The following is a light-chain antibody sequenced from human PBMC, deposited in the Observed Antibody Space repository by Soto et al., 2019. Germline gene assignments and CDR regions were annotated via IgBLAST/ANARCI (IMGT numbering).Light chain of an antibody. CDR2: GAS. CDR1: QSVTSK. CDR3: QQYYNWPRA. V-gene: IGKV3-15*01. J-gene: IGKJ1*01. Sequence: EIVMTQSPTTLSVSPGEIVTLSCWASQSVTSKLAWYQQKPGQAPRLLMYGASTRASGIPVRFRGSGSGTEFTLTITSLQSEDFAVYYCQQYYNWPRAFGQGTKVEIK.